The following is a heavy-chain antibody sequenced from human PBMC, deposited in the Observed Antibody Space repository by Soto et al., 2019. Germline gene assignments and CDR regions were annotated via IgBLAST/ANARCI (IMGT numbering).Heavy chain of an antibody. D-gene: IGHD3-10*01. V-gene: IGHV2-5*02. J-gene: IGHJ4*02. Sequence: SGPTLVNPTQTLTLTCTFSGFSLTTDGVGVGWVRQPPGEALEWLALIYWDDDERYSPSLKTRLTITKDTSKKQVVLIMTNKEPVDSATYFCARFLNLITEDAQVGDFDYWGQGNLVTVSS. CDR1: GFSLTTDGVG. CDR2: IYWDDDE. CDR3: ARFLNLITEDAQVGDFDY.